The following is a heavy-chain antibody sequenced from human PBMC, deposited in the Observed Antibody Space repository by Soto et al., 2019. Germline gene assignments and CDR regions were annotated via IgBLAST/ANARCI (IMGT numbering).Heavy chain of an antibody. Sequence: GGSLRLSCAASGFPFSSYAMSLVRQSPGKGLEWVSAISVSGGSTYYADSVKGRSTISRDNSKKTLYLKMNSLRAEDTAVYYCAKDYASPSIAVAGLHNYWGQGTPVTVSS. CDR3: AKDYASPSIAVAGLHNY. CDR1: GFPFSSYA. D-gene: IGHD6-13*01. CDR2: ISVSGGST. J-gene: IGHJ4*02. V-gene: IGHV3-23*01.